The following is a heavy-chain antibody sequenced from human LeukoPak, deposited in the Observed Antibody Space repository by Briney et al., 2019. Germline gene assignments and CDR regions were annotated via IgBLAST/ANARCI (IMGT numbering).Heavy chain of an antibody. CDR1: GFTVSSNY. J-gene: IGHJ4*02. D-gene: IGHD1-26*01. V-gene: IGHV3-53*01. CDR3: VRTTPYYFDY. Sequence: GGSLRLSCAASGFTVSSNYMSWVRQAPGKGLEWVSVIYSGGSTYYADSVKGRFTISRDNSKNTLYLQMNSLRAEDTAVYYCVRTTPYYFDYWGQGTLVTVSS. CDR2: IYSGGST.